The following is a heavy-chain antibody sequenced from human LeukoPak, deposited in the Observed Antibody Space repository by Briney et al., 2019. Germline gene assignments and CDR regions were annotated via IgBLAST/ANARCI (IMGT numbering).Heavy chain of an antibody. D-gene: IGHD5-18*01. CDR1: GFTSSGYS. CDR2: ISSSSSYI. J-gene: IGHJ4*02. CDR3: ARTFYTDMDTALLTSSDY. V-gene: IGHV3-21*01. Sequence: GGSLRLSCAASGFTSSGYSMNWVRQAPGKGLEWVSSISSSSSYIYYADSVKGRFTISRDNAKNSLYLQMNSLRAEDTAVFYCARTFYTDMDTALLTSSDYWGQGTLVTVSS.